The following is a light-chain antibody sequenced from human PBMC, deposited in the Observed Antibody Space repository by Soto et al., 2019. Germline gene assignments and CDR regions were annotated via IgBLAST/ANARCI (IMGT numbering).Light chain of an antibody. Sequence: QSVLTQAACVSGSPGQSITISCTGSSSDIGAYNYVSWFQQYPGKAPKLIISEVSNRPSGVSNRFSGSKSGTAASLTISGLQTEDEADYFCFSFTTDWTHVFGTGTKVTVL. CDR2: EVS. V-gene: IGLV2-14*01. CDR3: FSFTTDWTHV. CDR1: SSDIGAYNY. J-gene: IGLJ1*01.